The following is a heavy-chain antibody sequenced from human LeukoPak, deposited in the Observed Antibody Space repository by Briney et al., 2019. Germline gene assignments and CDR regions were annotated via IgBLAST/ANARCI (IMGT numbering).Heavy chain of an antibody. CDR2: INHSGST. CDR3: AHGRLVLDY. Sequence: SETLSLTCTVSGGSISSSSYYWGWIRQPPGKGLEWIGEINHSGSTNYNPSLKSRVTISVDTSKNQFSLKLSSVTAADTAVYYCAHGRLVLDYWGQGTLVTVSS. J-gene: IGHJ4*02. V-gene: IGHV4-39*07. D-gene: IGHD6-13*01. CDR1: GGSISSSSYY.